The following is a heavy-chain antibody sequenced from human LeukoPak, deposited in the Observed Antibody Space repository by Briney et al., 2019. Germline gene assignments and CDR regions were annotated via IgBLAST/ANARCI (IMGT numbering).Heavy chain of an antibody. CDR1: GYTFTSYG. CDR2: ISAYNGNT. Sequence: ASVKVSCKASGYTFTSYGISWVRQAPGQGLEWMGWISAYNGNTNYAQKLQGRVTMTTDTSTSTAYMELRSLSSDDTAVYYCARDRVGYCSGGSCPIGYWGQGTLVTVSS. V-gene: IGHV1-18*01. CDR3: ARDRVGYCSGGSCPIGY. D-gene: IGHD2-15*01. J-gene: IGHJ4*02.